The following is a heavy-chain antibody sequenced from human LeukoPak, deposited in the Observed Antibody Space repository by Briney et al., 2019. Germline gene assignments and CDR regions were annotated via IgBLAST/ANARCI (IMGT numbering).Heavy chain of an antibody. CDR3: AKELVGSGYAD. V-gene: IGHV3-30*18. CDR1: GFTFSSYG. D-gene: IGHD5-12*01. J-gene: IGHJ4*02. CDR2: ISYDGSNK. Sequence: GRSLRLSCAASGFTFSSYGMHWVRQAPGTGLESVAVISYDGSNKYYADSVKGRFTISRDNSKNTVYLQMNSLRAEDTAVYYCAKELVGSGYADWGQGTLVTVSP.